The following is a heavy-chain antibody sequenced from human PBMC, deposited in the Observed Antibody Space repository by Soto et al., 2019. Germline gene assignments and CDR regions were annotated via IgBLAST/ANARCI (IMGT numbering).Heavy chain of an antibody. Sequence: SETLSLTCAVSGYSITNGYYWGWIRQPPGKGLECIGSIYHSGNTYYNPSLKSRVTLSIDTSKNQFSLKLRSVTAADTAMYYCARVNLSSRGSFHGWGQGPMVT. D-gene: IGHD6-25*01. V-gene: IGHV4-38-2*01. CDR3: ARVNLSSRGSFHG. J-gene: IGHJ4*02. CDR2: IYHSGNT. CDR1: GYSITNGYY.